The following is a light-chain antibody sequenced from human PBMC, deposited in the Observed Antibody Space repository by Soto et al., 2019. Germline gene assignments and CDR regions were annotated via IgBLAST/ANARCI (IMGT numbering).Light chain of an antibody. V-gene: IGKV1-5*01. CDR1: QSIRSW. CDR3: QQYESYSPLT. CDR2: DAY. Sequence: DLPIPQSPPIPSASVGDRVTITCPASQSIRSWLAWYQQKPGKAPKLLIYDAYSLESGVPSRFSGRRSGTEFTLTIAGLQPEDFATYYCQQYESYSPLTFGGGTKVDIK. J-gene: IGKJ4*01.